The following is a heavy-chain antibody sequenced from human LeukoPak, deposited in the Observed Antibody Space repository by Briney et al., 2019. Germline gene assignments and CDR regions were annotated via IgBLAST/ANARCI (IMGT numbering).Heavy chain of an antibody. J-gene: IGHJ6*03. V-gene: IGHV4-4*07. D-gene: IGHD2-21*02. CDR3: ARALYCGGDCNSYYYYYYYMDV. CDR2: IYTSGST. Sequence: SETLSLTCTVSGGSISSYFWSWIRQPAGKGLEWIGRIYTSGSTNYNPSLKSRVTMSVDTSKNQFSLKVSSVTAADTAVYYCARALYCGGDCNSYYYYYYYMDVWGRGTTVTVSS. CDR1: GGSISSYF.